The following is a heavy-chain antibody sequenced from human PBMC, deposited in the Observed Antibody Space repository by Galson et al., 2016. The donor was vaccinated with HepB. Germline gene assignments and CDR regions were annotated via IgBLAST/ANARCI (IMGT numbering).Heavy chain of an antibody. CDR1: GFTFRSYW. D-gene: IGHD2-2*01. Sequence: SLRLSCAVSGFTFRSYWMSWVRHAPGRGLEWVANIKQDGSEKYYLDSVKGRFTISRDNAKNSLSLQMNSLRVEDTAVYYCARDSWDIVVVSPAMFTFDIWGQGTMVTVSS. V-gene: IGHV3-7*01. CDR2: IKQDGSEK. J-gene: IGHJ3*02. CDR3: ARDSWDIVVVSPAMFTFDI.